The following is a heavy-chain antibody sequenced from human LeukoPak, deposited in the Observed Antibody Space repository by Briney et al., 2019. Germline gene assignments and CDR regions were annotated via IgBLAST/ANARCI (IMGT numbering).Heavy chain of an antibody. CDR3: ARQLATPGVFDY. CDR2: INHSGST. V-gene: IGHV4-34*08. D-gene: IGHD1-1*01. J-gene: IGHJ4*02. CDR1: GFTFSSYW. Sequence: PGGSLRLSCAASGFTFSSYWMSWVRQPPGKGLEWIGEINHSGSTNYNPSLKSRVTISVDTSKNQFSLKLSSVTAADTAVYYCARQLATPGVFDYWGQGTLVTVSS.